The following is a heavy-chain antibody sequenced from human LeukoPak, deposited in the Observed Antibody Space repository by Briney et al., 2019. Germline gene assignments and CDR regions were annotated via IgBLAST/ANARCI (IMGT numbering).Heavy chain of an antibody. CDR3: AKVPPNVAGY. CDR1: GFTFSRYA. J-gene: IGHJ4*02. V-gene: IGHV3-23*01. CDR2: ISGSGGST. Sequence: GGALRLSCAASGFTFSRYAVSWVPQAPGKGLEWVSAISGSGGSTYYADSVKGRFTISRDNSKNTLYLQMNSLRAEDTAVYYCAKVPPNVAGYWGQGTLVTVSS.